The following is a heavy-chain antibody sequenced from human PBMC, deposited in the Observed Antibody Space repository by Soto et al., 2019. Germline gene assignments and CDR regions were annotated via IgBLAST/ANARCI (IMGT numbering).Heavy chain of an antibody. CDR2: IYHSGST. J-gene: IGHJ3*02. V-gene: IGHV4-4*02. CDR3: ARDPYSHKPMRGAFDI. Sequence: QVQLQESGPGLVKPSGTLSLTCAVSGGSISSSNWWSWVRQPPGKGLEWIGEIYHSGSTNYNPSLNSRVTISVDKSKNQFSLKLSSVTAADTAVYYCARDPYSHKPMRGAFDIWGQGTMVTVSS. CDR1: GGSISSSNW. D-gene: IGHD1-26*01.